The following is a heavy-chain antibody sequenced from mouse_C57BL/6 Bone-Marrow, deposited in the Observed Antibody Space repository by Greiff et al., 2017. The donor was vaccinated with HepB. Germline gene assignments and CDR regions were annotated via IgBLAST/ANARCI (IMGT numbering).Heavy chain of an antibody. D-gene: IGHD1-1*01. CDR3: ARGDYYGSSSWFAY. Sequence: VQLHQSGAELVKPGASVKMSCKASGYTFTTYPMEWMKQNHGKSLEWIGNFHPYNDDTKYNEKFKGKATLTVEKSSSTVYLELSRLTSDDSAVYYCARGDYYGSSSWFAYWGQGTLVTVSA. V-gene: IGHV1-47*01. J-gene: IGHJ3*01. CDR1: GYTFTTYP. CDR2: FHPYNDDT.